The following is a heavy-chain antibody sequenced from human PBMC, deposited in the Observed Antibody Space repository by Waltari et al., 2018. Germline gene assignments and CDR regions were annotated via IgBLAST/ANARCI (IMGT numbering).Heavy chain of an antibody. Sequence: EVQLVESGGGLVQPGGSLRLSCAASGFTFSSYEMNWVRKAPGKGLEWVSYISSMCRTRYYADAVKGRFTISRDNAKNSLYLQMNSLRAEDTAVYYCAGGSGSYYTTPYYYYYGMDVWGQGTTVTVSS. CDR1: GFTFSSYE. CDR2: ISSMCRTR. CDR3: AGGSGSYYTTPYYYYYGMDV. J-gene: IGHJ6*02. D-gene: IGHD3-10*01. V-gene: IGHV3-48*03.